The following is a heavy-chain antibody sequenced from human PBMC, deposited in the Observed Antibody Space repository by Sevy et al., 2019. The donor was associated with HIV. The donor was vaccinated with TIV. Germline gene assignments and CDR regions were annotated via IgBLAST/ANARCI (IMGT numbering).Heavy chain of an antibody. CDR1: GFSFSGYS. D-gene: IGHD3-22*01. CDR3: ARHPYYDSSGYVDY. CDR2: ISSSSSTI. V-gene: IGHV3-48*02. Sequence: GGSLRLSCAASGFSFSGYSMNWVRQAPGKGLEWVSYISSSSSTIYYADSVKGRFTISRDNAKNSLYLQMNSLRDEDTAVYYCARHPYYDSSGYVDYWGLGTLVTVSS. J-gene: IGHJ4*02.